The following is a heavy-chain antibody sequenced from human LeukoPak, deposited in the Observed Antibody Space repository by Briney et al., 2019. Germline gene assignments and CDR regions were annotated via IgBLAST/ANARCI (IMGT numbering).Heavy chain of an antibody. CDR2: ISGSGGST. CDR1: GFTFSSYA. CDR3: AKDSPKREWELLWAY. J-gene: IGHJ4*02. Sequence: PGGSLRLSCAASGFTFSSYAMSWVRQAPVKGLEWVSAISGSGGSTYYADSVKGRFTISRDNSKNTLYLQMNSLRAEDTAVYYCAKDSPKREWELLWAYWGQGTLVTVSS. D-gene: IGHD1-26*01. V-gene: IGHV3-23*01.